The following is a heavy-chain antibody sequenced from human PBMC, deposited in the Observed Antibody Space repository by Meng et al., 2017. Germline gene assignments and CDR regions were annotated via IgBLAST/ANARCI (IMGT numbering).Heavy chain of an antibody. J-gene: IGHJ5*02. CDR3: ARDKLKTFDP. CDR1: GYTFTSYA. CDR2: NNAGNGNT. Sequence: QFQPLHCGGEVKKAGALVKVACKSSGYTFTSYAMHWVRQATGKRLEWRGWNNAGNGNTKYSQKFQGRVTITRDTSASTAYMELSSLRSEDTAVYYCARDKLKTFDPWGQGTLVTVSS. V-gene: IGHV1-3*01.